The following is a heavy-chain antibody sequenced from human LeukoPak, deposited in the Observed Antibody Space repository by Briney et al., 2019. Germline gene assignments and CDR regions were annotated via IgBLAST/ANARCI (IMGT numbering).Heavy chain of an antibody. Sequence: PSETLSLTCTVSGGSISSSSYYWGWIRQPPGKGLEWIGEINHSGSTNYNPSLKSRVTISVHTSKNQFSLKLSSVTAADTAVYYCARLTGYSSESWFDPWGQGTLVTVSS. CDR2: INHSGST. V-gene: IGHV4-39*07. CDR1: GGSISSSSYY. D-gene: IGHD3-9*01. CDR3: ARLTGYSSESWFDP. J-gene: IGHJ5*02.